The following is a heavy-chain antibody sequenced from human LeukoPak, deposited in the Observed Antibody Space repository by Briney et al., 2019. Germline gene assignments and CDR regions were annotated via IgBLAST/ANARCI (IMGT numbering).Heavy chain of an antibody. V-gene: IGHV3-53*01. CDR2: IYSRGGT. CDR1: GFTVSSNF. J-gene: IGHJ4*02. Sequence: GGSLRLSCAASGFTVSSNFMSWVRQAPGKGLECVSVIYSRGGTYYADSVRGRFTISRDASKNTLFLQMNSLRADDTAVYYCARKTDSSGSGDYWGQGTLVTVSS. D-gene: IGHD3-22*01. CDR3: ARKTDSSGSGDY.